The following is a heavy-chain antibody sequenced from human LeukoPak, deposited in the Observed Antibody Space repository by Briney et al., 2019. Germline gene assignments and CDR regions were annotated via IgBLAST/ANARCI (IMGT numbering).Heavy chain of an antibody. J-gene: IGHJ5*02. D-gene: IGHD3-10*01. CDR1: GGSISSSSYY. Sequence: SETLSLTCTVSGGSISSSSYYWGWIRQPPGKGLEWIGYIYHSGSTYYNPSLKSRVTISVDRSKNQFSLKLSSVTAADTAVYYCARASRFGEMTGHWFDPWGQGTLVTVSS. CDR2: IYHSGST. CDR3: ARASRFGEMTGHWFDP. V-gene: IGHV4-30-2*01.